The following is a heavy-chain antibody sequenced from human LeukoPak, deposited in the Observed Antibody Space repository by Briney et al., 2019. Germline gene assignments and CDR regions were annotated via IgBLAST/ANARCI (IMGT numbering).Heavy chain of an antibody. Sequence: SVKVSFKASGGTFSSYAISWVRQAPGQGLEWMGRIIPILGIANYVQKLQGRVTMTTDTSTSTAYMELRSLTSDDTAVYYCARVRPYYDSSGYRDALDIWGQGTMVTVSS. CDR3: ARVRPYYDSSGYRDALDI. V-gene: IGHV1-69*04. J-gene: IGHJ3*02. D-gene: IGHD3-22*01. CDR1: GGTFSSYA. CDR2: IIPILGIA.